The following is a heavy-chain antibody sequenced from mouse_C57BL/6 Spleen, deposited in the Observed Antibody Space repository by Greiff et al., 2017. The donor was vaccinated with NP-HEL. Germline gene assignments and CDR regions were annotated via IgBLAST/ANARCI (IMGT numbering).Heavy chain of an antibody. Sequence: VQLQQSGAELVRPGASVKLSCTASGFNIKDDYMHWVKQRPEQGLEWIGWIDPENGDTEYASKFQGKATITADTSSNTAYLQLSSLTSEDTAVYYCTTITTEGYYYAMDYWGQGTSVTVSS. D-gene: IGHD1-1*01. CDR1: GFNIKDDY. J-gene: IGHJ4*01. CDR2: IDPENGDT. V-gene: IGHV14-4*01. CDR3: TTITTEGYYYAMDY.